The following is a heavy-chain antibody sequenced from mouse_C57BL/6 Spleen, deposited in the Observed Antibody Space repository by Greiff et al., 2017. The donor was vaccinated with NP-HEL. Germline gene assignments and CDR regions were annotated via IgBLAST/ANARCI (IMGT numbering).Heavy chain of an antibody. V-gene: IGHV1-15*01. Sequence: VQLQQSGAELVRPGASVTLSCKASGYTFTDYEMHWVKQTPVHGLEWIGAIDPETGGTAYNQKFKGKAILTADKSSSTAYMELRSLTSEDSAVYYCTRQDLLRSFAYWGQGTLVTVSA. J-gene: IGHJ3*01. CDR1: GYTFTDYE. D-gene: IGHD1-1*01. CDR2: IDPETGGT. CDR3: TRQDLLRSFAY.